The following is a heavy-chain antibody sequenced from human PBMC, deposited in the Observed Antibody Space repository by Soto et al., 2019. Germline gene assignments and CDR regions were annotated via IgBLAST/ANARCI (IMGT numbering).Heavy chain of an antibody. CDR3: AKDPDDYVLDY. Sequence: GGSLRLSCAASGFTFSSYGMHWVRQAPGKGLEWVAVISYDGSNKYYAVSVKGRFTISRDNSMNTLYLQMNSLIAEDTAVYYCAKDPDDYVLDYWGQGTLVTVSS. J-gene: IGHJ4*02. CDR2: ISYDGSNK. D-gene: IGHD4-17*01. CDR1: GFTFSSYG. V-gene: IGHV3-30*18.